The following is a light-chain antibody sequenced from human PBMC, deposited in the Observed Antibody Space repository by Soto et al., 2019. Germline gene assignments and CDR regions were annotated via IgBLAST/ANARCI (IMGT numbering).Light chain of an antibody. CDR2: GAS. CDR3: QQYGSSPIT. V-gene: IGKV3-20*01. J-gene: IGKJ5*01. CDR1: QSISSTH. Sequence: EILFTQSPDTLSLSPGERATLSCRASQSISSTHLVWYQQKPGQAPSLLIFGASSRATGIPDRFSGSGSGTDFTLPISRLEPEDFEVYYCQQYGSSPITFGQGTRLEIK.